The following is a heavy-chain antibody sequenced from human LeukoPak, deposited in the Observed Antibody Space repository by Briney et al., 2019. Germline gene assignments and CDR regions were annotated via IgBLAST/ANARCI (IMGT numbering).Heavy chain of an antibody. V-gene: IGHV3-74*01. D-gene: IGHD4-17*01. CDR2: INDDGSDT. CDR1: GFTFKLYW. J-gene: IGHJ4*02. Sequence: PGGSLRLSCAASGFTFKLYWMHWVRQVPGKRPVWVSRINDDGSDTIYADSVRGRFTISRDDAKNTVYLQMNNLRAEDTAVYYCAKDPKTYDYGDYGDGYWGQGTLVTVSS. CDR3: AKDPKTYDYGDYGDGY.